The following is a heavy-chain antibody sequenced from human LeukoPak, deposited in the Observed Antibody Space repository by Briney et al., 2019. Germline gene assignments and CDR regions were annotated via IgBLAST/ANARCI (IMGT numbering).Heavy chain of an antibody. D-gene: IGHD4-17*01. V-gene: IGHV4-61*02. Sequence: SETLSLTCIVSGDSISSGSYYWTWLRQPAGKGLEWIGRIHTSGNTNYSPSLKSRVTISRDTSKNQFSLRLTSVAAADTAVYYCARNADKNYGDYSYYYYYMDVWGKGTTVTVSS. CDR3: ARNADKNYGDYSYYYYYMDV. J-gene: IGHJ6*03. CDR1: GDSISSGSYY. CDR2: IHTSGNT.